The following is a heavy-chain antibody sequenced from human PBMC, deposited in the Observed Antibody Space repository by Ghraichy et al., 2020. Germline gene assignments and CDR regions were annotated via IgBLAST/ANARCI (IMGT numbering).Heavy chain of an antibody. Sequence: VKVSCKASGYPFTAYYIHWVRQAPGQGLEWMGRINPHSGGTNYAQNFQGRVTMTRDTSVSTAYMELSRLTSDDTAVYYCAREDCTSTSCFYLGPYQRNWFDPWGQGTLFTVSS. J-gene: IGHJ5*02. CDR1: GYPFTAYY. CDR3: AREDCTSTSCFYLGPYQRNWFDP. D-gene: IGHD2-2*01. CDR2: INPHSGGT. V-gene: IGHV1-2*06.